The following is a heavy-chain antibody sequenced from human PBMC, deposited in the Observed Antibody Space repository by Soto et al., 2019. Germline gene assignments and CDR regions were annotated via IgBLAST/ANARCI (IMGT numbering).Heavy chain of an antibody. CDR3: ARVSDYGDYGLDY. J-gene: IGHJ4*02. CDR1: GGTFSSYA. Sequence: GASVKVSCKASGGTFSSYAISWVRQAPGQGLEWMGGIIPIFGTANYAQKFQGRVTITADESTSTAYMELSSLRSEDTAVYYCARVSDYGDYGLDYWGQGTLVTVSS. V-gene: IGHV1-69*13. D-gene: IGHD4-17*01. CDR2: IIPIFGTA.